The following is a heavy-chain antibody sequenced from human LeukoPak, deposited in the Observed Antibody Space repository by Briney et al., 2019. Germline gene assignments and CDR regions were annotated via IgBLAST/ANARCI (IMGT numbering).Heavy chain of an antibody. Sequence: GGSLRLSCAASGFTFSSYGMHWVRQAPGKGLEWVAVILYDGSNKYYADSVKDRFTISRDNFKNTLYLQMNSLRAEDTAVYYCAKGTVEKWLVPFDCWGQGTLVTASS. V-gene: IGHV3-30*18. D-gene: IGHD6-19*01. J-gene: IGHJ4*02. CDR2: ILYDGSNK. CDR1: GFTFSSYG. CDR3: AKGTVEKWLVPFDC.